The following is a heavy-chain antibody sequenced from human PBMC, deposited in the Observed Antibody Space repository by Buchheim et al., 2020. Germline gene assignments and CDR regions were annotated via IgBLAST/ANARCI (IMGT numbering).Heavy chain of an antibody. V-gene: IGHV4-4*02. D-gene: IGHD3-22*01. CDR3: ARFYYDSSGYFDY. CDR2: IYHSGST. Sequence: QVQLQESGPGLVKPSGTLSLTCAVSGGSISSSNWWSWARQPPGKGLEGIGEIYHSGSTNYKQSIKSRVTISGDKSKNQFSLKLSSVTAADTAVYYCARFYYDSSGYFDYWGQGTL. CDR1: GGSISSSNW. J-gene: IGHJ4*02.